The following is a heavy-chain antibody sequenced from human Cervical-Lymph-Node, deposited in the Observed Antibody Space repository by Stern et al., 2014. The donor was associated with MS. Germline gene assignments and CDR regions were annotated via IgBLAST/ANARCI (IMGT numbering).Heavy chain of an antibody. V-gene: IGHV1-3*01. J-gene: IGHJ4*02. Sequence: QVQLVQSGAEVKNPGASMTISCKTSGYNFIDHAIHWVRQAPGQRLEWMGWINGGPGTTKYSQKFQGRVSFTRDKAASAAYMDLSSLSPDDTAVYYCARQPDYSDFLDFWGQGTLVTVSS. CDR2: INGGPGTT. CDR1: GYNFIDHA. D-gene: IGHD4-11*01. CDR3: ARQPDYSDFLDF.